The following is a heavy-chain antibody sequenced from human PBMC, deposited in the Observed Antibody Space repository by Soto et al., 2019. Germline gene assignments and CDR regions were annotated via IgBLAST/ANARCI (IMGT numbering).Heavy chain of an antibody. D-gene: IGHD3-22*01. CDR1: GFSLSTSGVG. Sequence: SGPTLVNPTQTLTLTCTFSGFSLSTSGVGVGWIRQPPGKALEWLALIYWDDDKRYSPSLKSRLTITKDTSKNQVVLTMTNMDPVDTATYYCAHIWDSQSWVSSPGDVWGKGTTVTVSS. CDR3: AHIWDSQSWVSSPGDV. V-gene: IGHV2-5*02. CDR2: IYWDDDK. J-gene: IGHJ6*04.